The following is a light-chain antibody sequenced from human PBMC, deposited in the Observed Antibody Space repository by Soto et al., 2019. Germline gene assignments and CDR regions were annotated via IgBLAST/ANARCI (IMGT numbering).Light chain of an antibody. CDR1: QGISSA. CDR3: QHYKSYSEA. Sequence: AIQLTQSPSSLSASVGDRFTIACRASQGISSALAGYQQQPGKAPELLSDDTSSLQSGVPSRCSATGSGTEFTLTISSLQPDDFATYYCQHYKSYSEAFGQGTKVDI. CDR2: DTS. V-gene: IGKV1-13*02. J-gene: IGKJ1*01.